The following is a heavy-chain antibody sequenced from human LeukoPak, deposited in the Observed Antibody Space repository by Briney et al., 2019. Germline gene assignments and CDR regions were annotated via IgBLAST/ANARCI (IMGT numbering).Heavy chain of an antibody. CDR1: GGSIGSYY. D-gene: IGHD3-9*01. CDR3: AGDYYDILTGYYPHFDY. Sequence: SETLSLTCTVSGGSIGSYYWSWIRQALGKRLEWIGYMDYSGSTKYNPSLKSRVTISVDTSKNQFSLKLSSVTAAETAVYYCAGDYYDILTGYYPHFDYWGQGTLVTVSS. V-gene: IGHV4-59*01. CDR2: MDYSGST. J-gene: IGHJ4*02.